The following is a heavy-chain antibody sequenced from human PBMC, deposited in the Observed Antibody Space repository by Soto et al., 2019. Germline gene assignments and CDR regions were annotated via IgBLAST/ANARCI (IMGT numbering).Heavy chain of an antibody. D-gene: IGHD6-13*01. J-gene: IGHJ4*02. CDR1: GFTFSSYA. CDR3: ARDHGGHSSSWTGYFDY. Sequence: QVQLVESGGGVVQPGRSLRLSCAASGFTFSSYAMHWVRQAPGKGLAWVAVISYDGSNKYYADSVKGRFTISRDNSKNTLYLQMNSLRAEDTAVYYCARDHGGHSSSWTGYFDYWGQGTLVTVSS. CDR2: ISYDGSNK. V-gene: IGHV3-30-3*01.